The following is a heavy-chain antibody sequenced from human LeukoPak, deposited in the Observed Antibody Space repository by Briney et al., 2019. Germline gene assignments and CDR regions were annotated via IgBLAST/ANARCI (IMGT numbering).Heavy chain of an antibody. J-gene: IGHJ4*02. CDR1: GFTFSSYS. V-gene: IGHV3-21*01. CDR3: ARDGGYMVRGVIPDY. CDR2: ISSSSSYI. D-gene: IGHD3-10*01. Sequence: PGGSLRPSCAASGFTFSSYSMNWVRQAPGKGLEWVSSISSSSSYIYYADSVKGRFTISRDNAKNSLYLQMNSLRAEDTAVYYCARDGGYMVRGVIPDYWGQGTLVTVSS.